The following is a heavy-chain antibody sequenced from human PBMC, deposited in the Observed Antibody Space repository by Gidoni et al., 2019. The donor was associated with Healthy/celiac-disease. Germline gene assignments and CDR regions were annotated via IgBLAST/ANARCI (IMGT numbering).Heavy chain of an antibody. V-gene: IGHV4-39*01. Sequence: QLQLQESGPGLVKPSETLSLTCTVSGGSISRSSYYWGWIRQPPGKGLEWIGSIYYSGSTYYNPSLKSRVTISVDTSKNQFSLKLSSVTAADTAVYYCARLLGDDYVWGSSEEWGQGTLVTVSS. CDR3: ARLLGDDYVWGSSEE. CDR1: GGSISRSSYY. CDR2: IYYSGST. J-gene: IGHJ4*02. D-gene: IGHD3-16*01.